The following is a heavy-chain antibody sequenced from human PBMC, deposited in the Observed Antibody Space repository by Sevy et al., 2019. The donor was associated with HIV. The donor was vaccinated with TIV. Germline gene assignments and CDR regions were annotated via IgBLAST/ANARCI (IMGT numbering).Heavy chain of an antibody. Sequence: ASVKVSCMASGYTFTSYGISWVRQAPGQGLEWMGWISAYNGNTNYAQKLQGRVTMTTDTSTSTAYMGLRSLRADDTAVYYCARDARRGGYCSSTSCLPEYFQHWGQGTLVTVSS. V-gene: IGHV1-18*01. J-gene: IGHJ1*01. CDR3: ARDARRGGYCSSTSCLPEYFQH. D-gene: IGHD2-2*01. CDR1: GYTFTSYG. CDR2: ISAYNGNT.